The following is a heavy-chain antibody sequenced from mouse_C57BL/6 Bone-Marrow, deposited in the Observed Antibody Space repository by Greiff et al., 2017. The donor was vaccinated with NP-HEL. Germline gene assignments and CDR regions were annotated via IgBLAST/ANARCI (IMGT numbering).Heavy chain of an antibody. CDR3: ARRDYYGSSYGNYYAMDY. Sequence: VQLQQSGPELVKPGASVKMSCKASGYTFTDYNMHWVKQSHGKSLEWIGYINPNNGGTSYNQKFKGKATLTVNKSSSTAYMELRSLTSEDSAVYYCARRDYYGSSYGNYYAMDYWGQGTSVTVSS. D-gene: IGHD1-1*01. CDR2: INPNNGGT. J-gene: IGHJ4*01. CDR1: GYTFTDYN. V-gene: IGHV1-22*01.